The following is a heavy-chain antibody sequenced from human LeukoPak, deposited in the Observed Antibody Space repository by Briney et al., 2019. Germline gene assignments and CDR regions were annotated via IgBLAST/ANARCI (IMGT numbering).Heavy chain of an antibody. J-gene: IGHJ5*02. CDR3: ARGTPAATRGRWFDP. D-gene: IGHD2-2*01. CDR1: GYTFTSYY. Sequence: GASVKVSCKASGYTFTSYYMHWVRQAPGQGLEWMGWINPNSGGTNYAQKFQGRVTMTRDTSISTAYMELSRLRSDDTAVYYCARGTPAATRGRWFDPWGQGTLVTVSS. V-gene: IGHV1-2*02. CDR2: INPNSGGT.